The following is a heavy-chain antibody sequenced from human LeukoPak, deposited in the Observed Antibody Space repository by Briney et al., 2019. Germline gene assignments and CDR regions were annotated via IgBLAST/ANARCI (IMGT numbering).Heavy chain of an antibody. Sequence: ASVKVSCKASGYTFTSYYMHWVRQAPGQGLEWMGIINPSGGSTSYAQKLQGRVTMTTDTSTSTAYMELRSLRSDDTAVYYCARDLIIARGEAAAGTGFDPWGQGTLVTVSS. V-gene: IGHV1-46*01. J-gene: IGHJ5*02. CDR2: INPSGGST. CDR1: GYTFTSYY. D-gene: IGHD6-13*01. CDR3: ARDLIIARGEAAAGTGFDP.